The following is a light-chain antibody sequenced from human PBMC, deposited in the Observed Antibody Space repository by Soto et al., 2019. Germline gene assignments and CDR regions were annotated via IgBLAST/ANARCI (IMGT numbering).Light chain of an antibody. V-gene: IGKV3-15*01. CDR3: QQRSNWHIT. J-gene: IGKJ5*01. Sequence: EIVMTQYPGTLSVSPGGRATLSCRASQSISDTLAWYQQKPGQAPRLLIYGASTRAPGFPARFSGSGSGTDFTLTISSLEPEDFAGYYCQQRSNWHITFGQGTRLEIK. CDR1: QSISDT. CDR2: GAS.